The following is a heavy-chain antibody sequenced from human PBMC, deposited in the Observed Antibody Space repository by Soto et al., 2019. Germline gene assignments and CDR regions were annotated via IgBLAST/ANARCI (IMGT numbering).Heavy chain of an antibody. J-gene: IGHJ4*02. V-gene: IGHV1-3*01. CDR1: GFTFSSYA. CDR3: AREEVVGATYLFDY. Sequence: GGSLRLSCAASGFTFSSYAMHWVRQAPGQRLEWMGWINAGNGNTKYSQKFQGRVTITRDTSASTAYMELSSLRSEDTAVYYCAREEVVGATYLFDYWGQGTLVTVSS. CDR2: INAGNGNT. D-gene: IGHD1-26*01.